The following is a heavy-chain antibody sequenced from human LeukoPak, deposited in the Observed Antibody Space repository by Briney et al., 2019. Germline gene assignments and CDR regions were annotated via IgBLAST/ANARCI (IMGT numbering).Heavy chain of an antibody. D-gene: IGHD1-26*01. Sequence: PGGSLRLSCAASGFTCSDYYMSWIRQAPGQGLEWVSYISRSGSNTIYYADSVQGRFTISRDNAKNSLYLQMNSLRAEDTAVYYCAGYSEGATDAFDIWGQGTMVTVSS. CDR3: AGYSEGATDAFDI. V-gene: IGHV3-11*04. CDR1: GFTCSDYY. CDR2: ISRSGSNTI. J-gene: IGHJ3*02.